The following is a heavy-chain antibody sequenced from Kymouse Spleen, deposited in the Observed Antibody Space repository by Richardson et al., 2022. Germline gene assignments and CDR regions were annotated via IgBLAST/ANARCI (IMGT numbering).Heavy chain of an antibody. V-gene: IGHV3-33*01. CDR3: ARGDIVVVPAAMGDY. Sequence: QVQLVESGGGVVQPGRSLRLSCAASGFTFSSYGMHWVRQAPGKGLEWVAVIWYDGSNKYYADSVKGRFTISRDNSKNTLYLQMNSLRAEDTAVYYCARGDIVVVPAAMGDYWGQGTLVTVSS. CDR1: GFTFSSYG. J-gene: IGHJ4*02. D-gene: IGHD2-2*02. CDR2: IWYDGSNK.